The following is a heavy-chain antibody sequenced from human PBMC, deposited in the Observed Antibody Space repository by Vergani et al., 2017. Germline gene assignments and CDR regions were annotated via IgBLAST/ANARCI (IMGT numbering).Heavy chain of an antibody. J-gene: IGHJ4*02. Sequence: QVQLQESGPGLVKPSQTLSLTCTVSGGSISSGAYYWSWIRQHPGKGLEWIGYIYYSGSTYYNPSLKSRVTISVDTSKNQFSLKLNLVTAADTAVYYCARVNMFRGLVYFDYWGQGTKVTVSS. CDR3: ARVNMFRGLVYFDY. V-gene: IGHV4-31*03. D-gene: IGHD3-10*01. CDR1: GGSISSGAYY. CDR2: IYYSGST.